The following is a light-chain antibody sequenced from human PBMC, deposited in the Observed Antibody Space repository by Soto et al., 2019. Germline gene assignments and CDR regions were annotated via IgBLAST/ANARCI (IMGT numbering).Light chain of an antibody. CDR3: QQYGSSSRMYT. V-gene: IGKV3-20*01. CDR1: QSVSSSY. Sequence: EIVLTQSPGTLSLSPGERATLSCRASQSVSSSYLAWYQQKPGQAPRLLIYGASSRATGIPDRFSGSGSGTDFTLTIIRLEPEVSAVNYCQQYGSSSRMYTFGQGTKLESK. CDR2: GAS. J-gene: IGKJ2*01.